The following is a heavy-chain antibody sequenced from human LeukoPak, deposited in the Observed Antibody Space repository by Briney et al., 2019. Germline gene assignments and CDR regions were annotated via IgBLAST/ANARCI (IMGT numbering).Heavy chain of an antibody. CDR2: MSSDGSNK. V-gene: IGHV3-30-3*01. CDR1: GFTFFNYA. CDR3: ARKLAPGTFDFDY. J-gene: IGHJ4*02. D-gene: IGHD6-13*01. Sequence: GGSLRLSCTASGFTFFNYAMFWVRQAPGKGLEWVTFMSSDGSNKQYADSVKGRFTISRDNSKNTLYLQMNSLRPEDTAVYYCARKLAPGTFDFDYWGLGTLVTVSS.